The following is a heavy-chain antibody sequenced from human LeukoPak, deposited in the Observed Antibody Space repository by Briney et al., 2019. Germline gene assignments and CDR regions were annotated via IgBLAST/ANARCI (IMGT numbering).Heavy chain of an antibody. J-gene: IGHJ4*02. Sequence: GGSLRLSCAASGFTFDDYAMHWVRQAPGKGLEWVSGISWNSGSIGYADSVKGRFTISRDNAKNSLYLQMNSLRAEDTAVYYCAREDDGYSYGYDYWGQGTLVTVSS. CDR2: ISWNSGSI. CDR1: GFTFDDYA. V-gene: IGHV3-9*01. D-gene: IGHD5-18*01. CDR3: AREDDGYSYGYDY.